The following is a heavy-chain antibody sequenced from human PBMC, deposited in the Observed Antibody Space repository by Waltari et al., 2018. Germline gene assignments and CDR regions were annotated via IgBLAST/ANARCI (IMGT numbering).Heavy chain of an antibody. CDR1: GFTFSSYS. CDR2: IRSSSSYI. J-gene: IGHJ3*02. CDR3: ATPGEDDAFDI. D-gene: IGHD3-16*01. Sequence: EVQLVESGGGLVKPGGSLRLSCAASGFTFSSYSMNWVRQAPGKGLEWVSSIRSSSSYIYDADSVKGRFTISRDNAKNSLYLQMNSLRAEDTVVYYCATPGEDDAFDIWGQGTIVTVSS. V-gene: IGHV3-21*01.